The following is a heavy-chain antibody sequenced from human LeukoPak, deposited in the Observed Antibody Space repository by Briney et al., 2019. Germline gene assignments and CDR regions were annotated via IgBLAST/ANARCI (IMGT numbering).Heavy chain of an antibody. CDR2: ITWDGGSI. V-gene: IGHV3-20*04. CDR1: GLTFVDYG. J-gene: IGHJ4*02. Sequence: RPGGSLRLSCVASGLTFVDYGMSWVRQAPGKGLEWVSGITWDGGSIGYADSVKGRFTISRDNAKNSLYLQINSLRAEDTALYYCAKDMDGSGNASFDYWGQGTLVTVSS. CDR3: AKDMDGSGNASFDY. D-gene: IGHD3-10*01.